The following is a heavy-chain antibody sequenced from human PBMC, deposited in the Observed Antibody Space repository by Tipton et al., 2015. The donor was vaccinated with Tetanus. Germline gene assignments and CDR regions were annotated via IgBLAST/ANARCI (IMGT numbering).Heavy chain of an antibody. CDR2: VFYSGST. D-gene: IGHD5-12*01. J-gene: IGHJ4*02. CDR3: ARVRRGATTDLDY. Sequence: TLSLTCTVSGGSISSSSYYWGWIRQPPGKGLEWLGYVFYSGSTDLNPSLKSRVTMSLDTSKNQFSLKLSSVTAADTAVYYCARVRRGATTDLDYWGQGTLVTVSS. V-gene: IGHV4-61*05. CDR1: GGSISSSSYY.